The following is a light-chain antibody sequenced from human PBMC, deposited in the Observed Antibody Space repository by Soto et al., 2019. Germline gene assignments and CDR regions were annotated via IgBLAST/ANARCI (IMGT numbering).Light chain of an antibody. V-gene: IGLV3-21*04. CDR1: NIGSKS. J-gene: IGLJ1*01. CDR3: QVWDSTSDHRV. Sequence: SSELTQPPSVSVAPGKTARITCGGNNIGSKSVHWYQQKPGQAPVLVIYYDSDRPSGIPERFSGSKSGNTATLTISRVEAGDEADYYCQVWDSTSDHRVFGTGTKLTVL. CDR2: YDS.